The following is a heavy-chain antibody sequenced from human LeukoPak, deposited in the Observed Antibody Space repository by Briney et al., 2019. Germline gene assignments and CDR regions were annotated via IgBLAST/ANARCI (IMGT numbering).Heavy chain of an antibody. CDR2: INPNSGGT. Sequence: ASVKVSCKASGYTFTGYYMHWVRQAPGQGLEWMGWINPNSGGTNYAQKFQGRVTMTRDTSISTAYMELSRLRSDDTAVYYCARDSSPLRFLEWLLSGHWFDPWGQGTLVTVSS. D-gene: IGHD3-3*01. CDR1: GYTFTGYY. CDR3: ARDSSPLRFLEWLLSGHWFDP. V-gene: IGHV1-2*02. J-gene: IGHJ5*02.